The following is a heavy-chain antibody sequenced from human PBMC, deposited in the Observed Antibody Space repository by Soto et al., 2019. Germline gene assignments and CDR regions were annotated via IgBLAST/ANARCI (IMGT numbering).Heavy chain of an antibody. CDR3: ARGSGWIPPRGHDAFDI. V-gene: IGHV3-53*02. CDR2: IYSGGST. CDR1: GFTVSSNY. J-gene: IGHJ3*02. Sequence: EVQLVETGGGLIQPGGSLRLSCAASGFTVSSNYMSWVRQAPGKGLEWVSVIYSGGSTYYADSVKGRFTISRDNSKNTLYLQMNSLRAGDTAVYYCARGSGWIPPRGHDAFDIWGQGTMVTVSS. D-gene: IGHD6-19*01.